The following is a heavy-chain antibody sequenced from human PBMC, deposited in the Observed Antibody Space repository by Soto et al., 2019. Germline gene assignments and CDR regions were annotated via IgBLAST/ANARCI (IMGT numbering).Heavy chain of an antibody. V-gene: IGHV1-69*06. CDR3: ARDGWASPSPDAFDI. J-gene: IGHJ3*02. CDR2: IIPIFGTA. D-gene: IGHD1-26*01. Sequence: QVQLVQSGAEVKKPGSSVKVSCKASGGTFSSYAISWVRQAPGQGLEWMRGIIPIFGTANYAQIFQGKVTFTADKSTSTAYMELSSLRSVDTGVYYCARDGWASPSPDAFDIWGQGTMVTVSS. CDR1: GGTFSSYA.